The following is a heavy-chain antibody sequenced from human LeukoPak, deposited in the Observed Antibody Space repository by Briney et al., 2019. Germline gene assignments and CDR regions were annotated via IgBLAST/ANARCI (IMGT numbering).Heavy chain of an antibody. D-gene: IGHD6-19*01. CDR1: GFTFSSYS. Sequence: GGSLRLSCAASGFTFSSYSMNWVRQAPGKGLEWVSSISSSSGYIYYADSVKGRFTISRDNAKNSLYLQMNSLRAEDTAVYYCARDLSLGIAVAGATEYYFDYWGQGTLVTVSS. V-gene: IGHV3-21*01. CDR2: ISSSSGYI. J-gene: IGHJ4*02. CDR3: ARDLSLGIAVAGATEYYFDY.